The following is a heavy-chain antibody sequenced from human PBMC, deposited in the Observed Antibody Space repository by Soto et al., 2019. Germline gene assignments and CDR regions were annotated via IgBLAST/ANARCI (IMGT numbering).Heavy chain of an antibody. CDR1: EGKSISIDG. D-gene: IGHD1-20*01. CDR2: SYHSGTS. V-gene: IGHV4-39*01. Sequence: ASQPQPLTYSVAEGKSISIDGRASIQQSPGKGLEWVGSSYHSGTSYFTPALKGRVTISVDTSTNQFSLRLTSVTAADTAVYYCTRRYNWNDSYFDPWGQGTLVP. J-gene: IGHJ5*02. CDR3: TRRYNWNDSYFDP.